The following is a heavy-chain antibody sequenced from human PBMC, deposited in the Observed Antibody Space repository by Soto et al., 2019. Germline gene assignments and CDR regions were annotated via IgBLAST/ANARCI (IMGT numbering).Heavy chain of an antibody. V-gene: IGHV3-30-3*01. D-gene: IGHD1-26*01. CDR2: ILYDGSNK. Sequence: QVQLVESGGGVVQPGRSLRLSCAASGFTFSSYAMHWVRQAPGKGLEWVAVILYDGSNKYYADSVKGRFTISRDNSKNTLYLQMNSLRAEDTAVYYCARGEGGTDYWGQGTLVTVSS. CDR3: ARGEGGTDY. J-gene: IGHJ4*02. CDR1: GFTFSSYA.